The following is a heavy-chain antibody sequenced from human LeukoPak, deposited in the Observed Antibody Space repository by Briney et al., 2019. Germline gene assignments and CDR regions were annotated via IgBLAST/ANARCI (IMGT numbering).Heavy chain of an antibody. CDR2: ISGSGGST. J-gene: IGHJ3*02. CDR3: ARVYSSGWYLGAFDI. Sequence: GGSLRLSCAASGFTFSSYAMSWVRQAPGKGLEWVSAISGSGGSTYYADSVKGRFTISRDNAKNTLYLQMNSLRAEDTAVYYCARVYSSGWYLGAFDIWGQGTMVTVSS. CDR1: GFTFSSYA. D-gene: IGHD6-19*01. V-gene: IGHV3-23*01.